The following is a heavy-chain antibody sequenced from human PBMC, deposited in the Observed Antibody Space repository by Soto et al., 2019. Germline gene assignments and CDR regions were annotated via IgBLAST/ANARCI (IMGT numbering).Heavy chain of an antibody. V-gene: IGHV3-30*18. CDR2: ISYDGSNK. CDR3: AKDYERGVILKRGLYGDEDAR. J-gene: IGHJ4*02. Sequence: GGSLRLSCAASGFTFSSYGMHWVRQAPGKGLEWVAVISYDGSNKYYADSVKGRFTISRDNSKNTLYLQMNSLRAEDTAVYYCAKDYERGVILKRGLYGDEDARWGQGTLVTVSS. CDR1: GFTFSSYG. D-gene: IGHD4-17*01.